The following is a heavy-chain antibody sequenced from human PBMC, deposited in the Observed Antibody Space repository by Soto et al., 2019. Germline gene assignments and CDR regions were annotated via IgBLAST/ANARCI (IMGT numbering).Heavy chain of an antibody. D-gene: IGHD3-10*01. Sequence: SVKVSCKASGGTFSSYAISWVRQAPGQGLEWMGGIIPIFGTANYAQKFQGRVTITADESTSTAYMELSSLRSEDTAVYYCASVARHVSGSPRTDFGYWGQGTLVTVSS. V-gene: IGHV1-69*13. J-gene: IGHJ4*02. CDR2: IIPIFGTA. CDR1: GGTFSSYA. CDR3: ASVARHVSGSPRTDFGY.